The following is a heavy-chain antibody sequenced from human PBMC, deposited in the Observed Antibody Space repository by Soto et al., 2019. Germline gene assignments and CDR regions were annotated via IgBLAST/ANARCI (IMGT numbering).Heavy chain of an antibody. J-gene: IGHJ4*02. Sequence: EVQLVESGGGLVQPGGSLRLSCAASGFTFSSYSMNWVRQAPGKGLECVSYISGSGSTIYYADSVKGRFTISRDNAKNSLYLQMNSLRDEDTAVYYCASSNSGTSWAFGYWGQGTLVTVSS. CDR2: ISGSGSTI. D-gene: IGHD1-26*01. CDR3: ASSNSGTSWAFGY. CDR1: GFTFSSYS. V-gene: IGHV3-48*02.